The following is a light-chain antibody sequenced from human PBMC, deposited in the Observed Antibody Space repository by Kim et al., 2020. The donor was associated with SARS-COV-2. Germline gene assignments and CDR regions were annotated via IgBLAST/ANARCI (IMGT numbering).Light chain of an antibody. Sequence: ASVGDRVTITCRASQSISSWLSWYQQKPGKAPKLLIYKASSLESGVPSRFSSSGSGTEFTLTISSLQPDDFATYYCQQYNSYSWTFGQGTKVDIK. V-gene: IGKV1-5*03. CDR2: KAS. J-gene: IGKJ1*01. CDR3: QQYNSYSWT. CDR1: QSISSW.